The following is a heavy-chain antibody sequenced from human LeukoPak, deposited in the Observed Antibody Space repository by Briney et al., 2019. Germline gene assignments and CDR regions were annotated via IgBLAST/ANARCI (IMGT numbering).Heavy chain of an antibody. V-gene: IGHV1-24*01. CDR1: GYSLIELA. D-gene: IGHD3/OR15-3a*01. CDR2: LDLEDGEI. J-gene: IGHJ4*02. Sequence: GASVKVSCKVSGYSLIELAMHWVRQAPGEGLEWMGGLDLEDGEIIVAQKFQGRVTLTGDTSTDTAYMELSRLRSEDTGVYYCARGSNLYDFWGQGTLITVSS. CDR3: ARGSNLYDF.